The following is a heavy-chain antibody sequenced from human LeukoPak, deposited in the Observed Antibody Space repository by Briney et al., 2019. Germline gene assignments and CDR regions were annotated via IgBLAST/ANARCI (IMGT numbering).Heavy chain of an antibody. CDR2: ISGSGGST. V-gene: IGHV3-23*01. J-gene: IGHJ6*04. D-gene: IGHD2-8*01. CDR1: GLTFSSYA. Sequence: PGGSLRLSCAASGLTFSSYAMSWVRQAPGKGLEWVSAISGSGGSTYYADSVKGRFTISRDNSKSTLYLQMNSLRAEGTGLYYSAKNGPGVDYYYYGMDVGGKGTTVTVSS. CDR3: AKNGPGVDYYYYGMDV.